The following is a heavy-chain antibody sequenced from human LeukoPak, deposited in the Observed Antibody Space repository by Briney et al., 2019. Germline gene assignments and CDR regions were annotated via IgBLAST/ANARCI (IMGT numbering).Heavy chain of an antibody. CDR1: GGSISSYY. CDR3: AREIHGDYYFDY. CDR2: IYYSGST. D-gene: IGHD3-3*01. Sequence: SETLSLTCTVSGGSISSYYWSWIRQPPGKGLEWIGYIYYSGSTNYNPSLKSRVTISIDTSKNQFSLKLSSVTAADTAVYYCAREIHGDYYFDYWGQGTLVTVSS. J-gene: IGHJ4*02. V-gene: IGHV4-59*01.